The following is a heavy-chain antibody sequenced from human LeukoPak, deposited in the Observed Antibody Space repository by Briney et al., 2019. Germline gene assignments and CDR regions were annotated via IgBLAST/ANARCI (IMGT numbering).Heavy chain of an antibody. Sequence: GGSLRLSCAASGFTFSSYGMHWVRQAPGKGLEWVAFIRYDGSNKYYADSVKGRFTISRDNSKNTLYLQMNSPRAEDTAVYYCAKAPCSSTSCYRGHFDYWGQGTLVTVSS. D-gene: IGHD2-2*02. CDR1: GFTFSSYG. V-gene: IGHV3-30*02. J-gene: IGHJ4*02. CDR2: IRYDGSNK. CDR3: AKAPCSSTSCYRGHFDY.